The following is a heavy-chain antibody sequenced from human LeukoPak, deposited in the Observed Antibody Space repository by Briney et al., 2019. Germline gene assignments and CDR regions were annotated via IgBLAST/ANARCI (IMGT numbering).Heavy chain of an antibody. D-gene: IGHD5-18*01. CDR1: GGSFSGYY. V-gene: IGHV4-34*01. Sequence: SETLSLTCAVYGGSFSGYYWTWIRQPPGKGLEWIGEINHSGSTNYNPSLKSRVTISLDTSKNQFSLKLSSVTAADTAVYYCARAGYSYGYVDYWGQGTLVTVSS. CDR2: INHSGST. J-gene: IGHJ4*02. CDR3: ARAGYSYGYVDY.